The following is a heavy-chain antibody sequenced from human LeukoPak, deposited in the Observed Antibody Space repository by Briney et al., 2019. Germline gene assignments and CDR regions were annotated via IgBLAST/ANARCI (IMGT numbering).Heavy chain of an antibody. V-gene: IGHV4-39*01. J-gene: IGHJ3*02. CDR1: GGSISSSYYY. CDR2: IYSSGST. CDR3: ARCLRDIVVVPDARQDAFDI. D-gene: IGHD2-2*01. Sequence: SETLSLTCTVSGGSISSSYYYWGWIRQPPGKGLEWIGSIYSSGSTYYNLSLKSRVTISVDTSKNQFSLKLTSVTAADTAVYYCARCLRDIVVVPDARQDAFDIWGQGTMVTVSS.